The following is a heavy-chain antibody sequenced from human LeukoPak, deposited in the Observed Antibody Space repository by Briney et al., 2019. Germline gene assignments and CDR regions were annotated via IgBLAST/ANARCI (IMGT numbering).Heavy chain of an antibody. CDR3: ATRGYSGSYYLFGAFDI. V-gene: IGHV1-24*01. J-gene: IGHJ3*02. CDR1: GYTLTELS. Sequence: ASVKVSCKVSGYTLTELSMHWVRQAPGKGLEWMGGFDPEDGETIYAQKFQGRVAMTEDTSTDTAYMELSSLRSEDTAVYYCATRGYSGSYYLFGAFDIWGQGTMVTVSS. D-gene: IGHD1-26*01. CDR2: FDPEDGET.